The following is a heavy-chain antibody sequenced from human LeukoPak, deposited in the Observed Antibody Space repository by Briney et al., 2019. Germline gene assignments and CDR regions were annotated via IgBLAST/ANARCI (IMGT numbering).Heavy chain of an antibody. J-gene: IGHJ5*02. CDR3: ASGYSSSWLLHWFDP. Sequence: GASVKVSCKASGYTFTSYGISWVRQAPGQGLEWMGWISAYNGNTNYAQKLQGRVTMTTDTSMSTAYMELSSLRSEDTAVYYRASGYSSSWLLHWFDPWGQGTLVTVSS. V-gene: IGHV1-18*01. CDR2: ISAYNGNT. D-gene: IGHD6-13*01. CDR1: GYTFTSYG.